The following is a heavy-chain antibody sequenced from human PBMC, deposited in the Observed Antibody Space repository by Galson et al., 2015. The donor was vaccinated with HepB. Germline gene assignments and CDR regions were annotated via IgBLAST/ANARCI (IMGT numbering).Heavy chain of an antibody. J-gene: IGHJ4*02. CDR3: ARDLPWGYFDY. Sequence: SLRLSCAASGFSFNSYWMTWVRQAPGKGLEWVANIREDDGLVNYADSVKGRFSIYRDNGKNSVYLQLDSLRVEDTAVYFCARDLPWGYFDYWGQGTLVTVSS. V-gene: IGHV3-7*03. CDR1: GFSFNSYW. CDR2: IREDDGLV. D-gene: IGHD7-27*01.